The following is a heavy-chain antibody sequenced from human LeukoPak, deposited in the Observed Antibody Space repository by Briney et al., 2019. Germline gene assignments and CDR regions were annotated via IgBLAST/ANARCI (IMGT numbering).Heavy chain of an antibody. V-gene: IGHV3-7*01. CDR1: GFTFRTSG. Sequence: GGSLRLSCAASGFTFRTSGMSWVRQAPGKGLEWVASIKQDGSEEHYVDSVKGRFTISRDNGKNSLYLQMNSLRDEDTAVYYCAREGNWGQGTLVTVSS. J-gene: IGHJ4*02. CDR2: IKQDGSEE. CDR3: AREGN.